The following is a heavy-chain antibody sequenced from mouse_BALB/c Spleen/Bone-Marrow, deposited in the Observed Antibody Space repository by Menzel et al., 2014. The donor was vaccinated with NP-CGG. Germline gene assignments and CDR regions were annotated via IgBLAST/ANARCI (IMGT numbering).Heavy chain of an antibody. V-gene: IGHV14-3*02. D-gene: IGHD1-1*01. Sequence: EVQVVESGAALVKPGASVKLSCTASGFNIKDTYMHWVKQRPEQGLEWIGRIDPANGNTKYDPKFQGKATITADTSSNTAYLQLSSLTSEDTAVYYCASYYYGSSSFAYWGQGTLVTVSA. CDR2: IDPANGNT. CDR1: GFNIKDTY. CDR3: ASYYYGSSSFAY. J-gene: IGHJ3*01.